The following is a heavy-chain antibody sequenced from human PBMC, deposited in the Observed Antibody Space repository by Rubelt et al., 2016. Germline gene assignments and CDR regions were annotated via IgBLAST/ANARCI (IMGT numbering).Heavy chain of an antibody. CDR3: TTEYASSGYPH. Sequence: VRQAPGKGLEWVSAISGSGGSTYYADSVKGRFTISRDNSKNTLYLQMNSLKTEDTAVYYCTTEYASSGYPHWGQGTLVAVSS. D-gene: IGHD3-22*01. J-gene: IGHJ4*02. CDR2: ISGSGGST. V-gene: IGHV3-23*01.